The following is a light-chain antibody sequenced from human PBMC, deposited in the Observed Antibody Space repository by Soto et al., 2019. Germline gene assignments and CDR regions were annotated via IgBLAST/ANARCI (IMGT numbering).Light chain of an antibody. J-gene: IGLJ2*01. CDR3: CSYAGSSTFE. CDR1: SSDVGSYNL. Sequence: QSVLTQPASVSGSPGQSITISCTGTSSDVGSYNLVSWYQQHPGKAPKLMIYEGSKRPSGVSNRFSGSKSGNTASLTISGLQAEDEADYYCCSYAGSSTFEFGGETKLTVL. CDR2: EGS. V-gene: IGLV2-23*03.